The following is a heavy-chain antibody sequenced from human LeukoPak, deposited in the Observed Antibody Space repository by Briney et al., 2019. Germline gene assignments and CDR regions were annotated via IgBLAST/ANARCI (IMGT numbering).Heavy chain of an antibody. J-gene: IGHJ6*03. CDR3: ARDNFWSGIGAYYYYYMDV. Sequence: PSETLSLTCTVPGYSINNDYFWGWIRQPPGKGLEWIGSIYHSGSTYYNPSLKSRVTISVDTSKNQFSLKLSSVTAADTAVYYCARDNFWSGIGAYYYYYMDVWGQGTTVTVSS. CDR1: GYSINNDYF. V-gene: IGHV4-38-2*02. D-gene: IGHD3-3*01. CDR2: IYHSGST.